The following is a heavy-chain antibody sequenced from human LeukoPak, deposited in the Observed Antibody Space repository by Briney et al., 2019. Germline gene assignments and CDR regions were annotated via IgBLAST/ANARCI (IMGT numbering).Heavy chain of an antibody. CDR3: AREYPAELRYFDWSFNWFDP. CDR2: INSDGSST. V-gene: IGHV3-74*01. Sequence: PGGSLRLSCAASGFTFSSYWMHWVRQAPGKGLVWVSRINSDGSSTSYADSVKGRFTISRDNAKNTLYLQMNSLRAEDTAVYYCAREYPAELRYFDWSFNWFDPWGQGTLVTVPS. CDR1: GFTFSSYW. J-gene: IGHJ5*02. D-gene: IGHD3-9*01.